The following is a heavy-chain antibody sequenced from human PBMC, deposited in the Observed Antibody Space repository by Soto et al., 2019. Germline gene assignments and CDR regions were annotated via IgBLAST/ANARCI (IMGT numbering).Heavy chain of an antibody. Sequence: LGESLKISCKGSGYSFTSYWISWVRQMPGKGLEWMGRIDPSDSYTNYSPSFQGHVTISADKSISTAYLQWSSLKASDTAMYYCALTNPPDAFWVVSYYYYGMDVWGQGTTVTVSS. CDR1: GYSFTSYW. CDR3: ALTNPPDAFWVVSYYYYGMDV. CDR2: IDPSDSYT. D-gene: IGHD3-16*01. J-gene: IGHJ6*02. V-gene: IGHV5-10-1*01.